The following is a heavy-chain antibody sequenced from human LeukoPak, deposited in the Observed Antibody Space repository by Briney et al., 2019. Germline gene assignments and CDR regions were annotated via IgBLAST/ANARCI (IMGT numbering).Heavy chain of an antibody. CDR1: GGTFSSYA. J-gene: IGHJ5*02. CDR3: ARDPVFPKQWPVHNWFDP. V-gene: IGHV1-69*05. D-gene: IGHD6-19*01. CDR2: IIPIFGTA. Sequence: SVKVSCKASGGTFSSYAISWVRQAPGQGLEWMGRIIPIFGTANYAQKFQGRVTITTDESTSTAYMELSSLRSEDTAVYYCARDPVFPKQWPVHNWFDPWGQGTLVTVSS.